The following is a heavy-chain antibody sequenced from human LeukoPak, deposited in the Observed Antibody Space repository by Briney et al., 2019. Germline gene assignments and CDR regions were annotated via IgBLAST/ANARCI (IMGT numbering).Heavy chain of an antibody. J-gene: IGHJ4*02. V-gene: IGHV3-74*01. Sequence: GSLRLSCAASGFTFSSYWMHWVRQAPGKGLVWVSRINSDGSSTSYADSVKGRFTISRDNAKNTLYLQMNSLRAEDTAVYYCAKGASGVVVPAALDYWGQGTLVTVSS. CDR1: GFTFSSYW. CDR2: INSDGSST. CDR3: AKGASGVVVPAALDY. D-gene: IGHD2-2*01.